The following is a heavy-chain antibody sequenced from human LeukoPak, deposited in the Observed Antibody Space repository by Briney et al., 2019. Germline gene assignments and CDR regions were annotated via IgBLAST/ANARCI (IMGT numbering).Heavy chain of an antibody. CDR1: GYTFTGYY. J-gene: IGHJ6*02. V-gene: IGHV1-2*02. Sequence: ASVKVSCKASGYTFTGYYMHWVRQAPGQGLEWTGWINPNSGGTNYAQKFQGRVTMTRDTSISTAYMELSRLRSDDTAVYYCARVFKVRGVIIVNGMDVWGQGTTVTVSS. D-gene: IGHD3-10*01. CDR3: ARVFKVRGVIIVNGMDV. CDR2: INPNSGGT.